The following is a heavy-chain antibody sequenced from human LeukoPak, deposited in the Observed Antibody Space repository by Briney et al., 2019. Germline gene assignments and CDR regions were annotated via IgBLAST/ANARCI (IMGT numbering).Heavy chain of an antibody. V-gene: IGHV5-51*01. J-gene: IGHJ2*01. CDR1: GYSFTSYW. Sequence: RGEPLKISCKGSGYSFTSYWIGWVRQMPGKGLEGMGIIYPGDSDTRSSPSCQGEVTIPADKSISTAYLQWTTLKASDPPMVSCARHFPPPETTGRYFELWGRGTLLTVSA. CDR3: ARHFPPPETTGRYFEL. D-gene: IGHD4-17*01. CDR2: IYPGDSDT.